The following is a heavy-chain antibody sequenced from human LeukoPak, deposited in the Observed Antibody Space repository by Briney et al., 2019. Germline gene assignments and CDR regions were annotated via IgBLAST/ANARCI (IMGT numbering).Heavy chain of an antibody. V-gene: IGHV4-39*07. Sequence: PSETLSLTCTVSGGSISSSSYYWGWIRQPPGKGLEWIGSIYYSGSTYYNPSLKSRVTISVDMSKNQFSLKLSSVTAADTAVYYCARDVGPIVGASNYFDYWGQGTLVTVSS. D-gene: IGHD1-26*01. J-gene: IGHJ4*02. CDR1: GGSISSSSYY. CDR2: IYYSGST. CDR3: ARDVGPIVGASNYFDY.